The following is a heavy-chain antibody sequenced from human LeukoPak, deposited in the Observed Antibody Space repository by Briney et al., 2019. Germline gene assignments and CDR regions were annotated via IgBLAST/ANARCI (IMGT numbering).Heavy chain of an antibody. V-gene: IGHV3-23*01. CDR2: ISSSGDRI. CDR1: GFSFSSYA. J-gene: IGHJ4*02. CDR3: AQDPVTIFGVAVDY. D-gene: IGHD3-3*01. Sequence: GGSLRLSCSASGFSFSSYAMSWVRQAPGKGLEWASTISSSGDRIYYVDSVKGRFTISRDNSKDTLYLQMNSLRVEDTAVYYCAQDPVTIFGVAVDYWGQGSRVIVSS.